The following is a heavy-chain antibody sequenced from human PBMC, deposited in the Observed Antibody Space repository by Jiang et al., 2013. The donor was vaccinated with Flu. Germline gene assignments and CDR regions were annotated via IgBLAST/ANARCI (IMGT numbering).Heavy chain of an antibody. V-gene: IGHV2-70*01. CDR1: GFSLSTSGMC. CDR2: IDWDDDK. Sequence: KPTQTLTLTCTFSGFSLSTSGMCVSWIRQPPGKALEWLALIDWDDDKYYSASLKTRLTISKDTSKNQVVLTMNNMDPVDTATYYCARTSNDYYDSSGYYYGYDYWGQGTLVTVSS. J-gene: IGHJ4*02. D-gene: IGHD3-22*01. CDR3: ARTSNDYYDSSGYYYGYDY.